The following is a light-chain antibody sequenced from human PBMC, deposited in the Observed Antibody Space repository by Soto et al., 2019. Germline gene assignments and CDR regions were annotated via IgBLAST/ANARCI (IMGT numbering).Light chain of an antibody. Sequence: DIQLTQSPSSLSASVGDRVTITCRASQSISRYLNWYQQKPGKAPKVLISAASSLQSGVPSRFSGSGSGTDFTLTISSLQPEDFATYYCQQCFSLTRLTFGGGTKVEI. V-gene: IGKV1-39*01. CDR3: QQCFSLTRLT. J-gene: IGKJ4*01. CDR2: AAS. CDR1: QSISRY.